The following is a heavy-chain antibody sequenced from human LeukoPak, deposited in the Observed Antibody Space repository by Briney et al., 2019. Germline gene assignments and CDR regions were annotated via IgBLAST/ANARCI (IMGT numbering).Heavy chain of an antibody. V-gene: IGHV4-34*01. CDR3: ARGRHRYYYDSSGSFDY. D-gene: IGHD3-22*01. CDR1: GGSFSGYY. Sequence: LETLSLTCAVYGGSFSGYYWSWIRQPPGKGLEWIGEINHSGSTNYNPSLKSRVTISVDTSKNQFSLKLSSVTAADTAVYYCARGRHRYYYDSSGSFDYWGQGTLVTVSS. J-gene: IGHJ4*02. CDR2: INHSGST.